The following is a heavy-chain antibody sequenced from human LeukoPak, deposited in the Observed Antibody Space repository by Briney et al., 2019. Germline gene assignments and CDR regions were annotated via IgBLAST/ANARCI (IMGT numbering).Heavy chain of an antibody. D-gene: IGHD3-22*01. CDR1: GFTFSSYG. J-gene: IGHJ4*02. CDR3: AKDQDLYDSSGYYV. Sequence: GGSLRLSCAASGFTFSSYGMHWVRQAPGKGLEWVAVISYDGSNKYYADSVKGRFTISRDNSKNTLYLQMNSLRAEDTAVYYCAKDQDLYDSSGYYVWGQGTLVTVSS. V-gene: IGHV3-30*18. CDR2: ISYDGSNK.